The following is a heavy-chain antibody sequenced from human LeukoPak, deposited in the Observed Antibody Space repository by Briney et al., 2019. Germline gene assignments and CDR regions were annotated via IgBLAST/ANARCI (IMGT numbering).Heavy chain of an antibody. Sequence: GGSLRLSCAASGFTFSSYAMSWVRQAPGKGLEWVSAISGSGASTYYADSVKGRFTISRDNSKNTLYLQMNSLRAEDTAVYHCAKDSAIVVVPAAIHYWGQGTLVTVSS. CDR1: GFTFSSYA. D-gene: IGHD2-2*01. J-gene: IGHJ4*02. V-gene: IGHV3-23*01. CDR2: ISGSGAST. CDR3: AKDSAIVVVPAAIHY.